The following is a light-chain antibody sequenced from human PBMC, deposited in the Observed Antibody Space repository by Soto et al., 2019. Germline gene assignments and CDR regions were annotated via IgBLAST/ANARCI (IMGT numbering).Light chain of an antibody. J-gene: IGKJ5*01. Sequence: EIVLTQSPATLSLSPGERATLSCRASQSLSSYLAWYRQKPGQAPRLLILGASTRATGIPARFSGSGSGTEFTLSISSLQSEDFAVYYCKQYKEWPPFTFGQGTRLEI. V-gene: IGKV3-15*01. CDR1: QSLSSY. CDR3: KQYKEWPPFT. CDR2: GAS.